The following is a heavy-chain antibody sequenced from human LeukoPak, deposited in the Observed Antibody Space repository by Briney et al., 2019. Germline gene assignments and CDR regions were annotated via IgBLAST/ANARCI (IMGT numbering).Heavy chain of an antibody. Sequence: PSETLSLTCAVYGGSFSGYYWRWIRQPPGKGLEWSGEIIHSGSTNYNPSLKSRVTISVDTSKNQFSLKLSSVTAADTAVYYCARVGYCSSTSCYQRGNWFDPWGQGTLVTVSS. CDR2: IIHSGST. J-gene: IGHJ5*02. V-gene: IGHV4-34*12. CDR1: GGSFSGYY. D-gene: IGHD2-2*03. CDR3: ARVGYCSSTSCYQRGNWFDP.